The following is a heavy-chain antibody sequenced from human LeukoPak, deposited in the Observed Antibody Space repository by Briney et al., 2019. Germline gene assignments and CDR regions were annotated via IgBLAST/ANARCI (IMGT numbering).Heavy chain of an antibody. CDR1: GFTFSSYG. Sequence: GRSLRLSCAASGFTFSSYGMHWVRQAPGKGLEGVAVISYDGSNKYYADSVKGRFTISIDTSKNTLYLQMNSLRAEDTAVYYCATPADEYCGGDCYSFDYWGQGTLVTVSP. J-gene: IGHJ4*02. CDR2: ISYDGSNK. D-gene: IGHD2-21*02. CDR3: ATPADEYCGGDCYSFDY. V-gene: IGHV3-30*03.